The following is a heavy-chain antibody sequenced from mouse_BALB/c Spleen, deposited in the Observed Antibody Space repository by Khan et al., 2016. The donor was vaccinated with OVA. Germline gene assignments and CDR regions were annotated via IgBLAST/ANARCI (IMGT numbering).Heavy chain of an antibody. CDR2: IFPGTGTT. J-gene: IGHJ3*01. Sequence: QVQLQQPGAELVKPGASVKLSCKTSGYTFTSYWIQWVKQRPGQGLGWIGQIFPGTGTTYYNENFKGKATLTIDKSSTTAYMQLSSLTSEDSAVYFYARGYFGNYEFAYWGQGTLVTVSA. V-gene: IGHV1S132*01. CDR3: ARGYFGNYEFAY. CDR1: GYTFTSYW. D-gene: IGHD2-1*01.